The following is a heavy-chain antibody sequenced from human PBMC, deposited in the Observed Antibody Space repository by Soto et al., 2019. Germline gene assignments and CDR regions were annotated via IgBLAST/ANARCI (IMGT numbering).Heavy chain of an antibody. CDR3: ASGGQRLVHNWFDP. Sequence: PSETLSLTCTVSGGSISGYYWNWIRQPPGKGLEWIGYVSYSGSTNYNPSLKRRVSISVDTSKNQFSLKVNSVTAADSAVYYCASGGQRLVHNWFDPCGQGTLVIVSS. D-gene: IGHD6-13*01. J-gene: IGHJ5*02. V-gene: IGHV4-59*01. CDR2: VSYSGST. CDR1: GGSISGYY.